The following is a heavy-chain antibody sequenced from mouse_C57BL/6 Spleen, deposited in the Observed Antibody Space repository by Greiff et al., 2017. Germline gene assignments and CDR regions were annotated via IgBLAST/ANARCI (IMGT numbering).Heavy chain of an antibody. J-gene: IGHJ2*01. CDR3: AGESTVVGTNPFDD. D-gene: IGHD1-1*01. CDR1: GFTFSSYA. CDR2: ISDGGGYT. V-gene: IGHV5-4*01. Sequence: DVMLVESGGGLVKPGGSLKLSCAASGFTFSSYAMSWVRQTPEKRLEWVATISDGGGYTYYPDNVKGRFTISRDNANNNLYLQMSHLKAEDTAMYDCAGESTVVGTNPFDDWGQGTTLTVSS.